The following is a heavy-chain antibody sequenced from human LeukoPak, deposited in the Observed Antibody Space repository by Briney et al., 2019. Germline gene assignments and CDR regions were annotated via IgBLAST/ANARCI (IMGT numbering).Heavy chain of an antibody. Sequence: ASVKVSCKASGYTFTSYYMHWVRQAPGQGLEWMGIINPSGGSTSYAQKFQGRVTMTRDTSTSTVYMELSSLRSEDTAVYYCARLLGYCSGGSCSYYFDYWGQGTLVTVSS. J-gene: IGHJ4*02. D-gene: IGHD2-15*01. CDR2: INPSGGST. CDR3: ARLLGYCSGGSCSYYFDY. CDR1: GYTFTSYY. V-gene: IGHV1-46*01.